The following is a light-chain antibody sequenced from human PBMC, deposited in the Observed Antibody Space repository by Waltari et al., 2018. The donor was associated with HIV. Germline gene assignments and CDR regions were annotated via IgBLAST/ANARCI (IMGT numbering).Light chain of an antibody. Sequence: DILLTQSPPFLSASVADRVTISCRASQGIRNSLAWFQQKPGRAPTLLIFGATTLQSGVPSRFSGSGSGTQFTLTINSLQPEDFATYYCQQHNTYPLTFGPGT. CDR1: QGIRNS. CDR3: QQHNTYPLT. CDR2: GAT. V-gene: IGKV1-9*01. J-gene: IGKJ3*01.